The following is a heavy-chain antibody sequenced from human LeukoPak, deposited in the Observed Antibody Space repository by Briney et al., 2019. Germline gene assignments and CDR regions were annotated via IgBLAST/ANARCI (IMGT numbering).Heavy chain of an antibody. CDR1: GFTFSSYG. CDR3: AKDQVFRLVVRGPMAH. Sequence: PGGSLRLSCAASGFTFSSYGMHWVRQAPGKGLEWVAVISYDGSNKYYADSVKGRFTISRDNSKNTLYLQMNSLRAEDTAVYYCAKDQVFRLVVRGPMAHWGQGTLVTVSS. D-gene: IGHD3-10*01. J-gene: IGHJ4*02. CDR2: ISYDGSNK. V-gene: IGHV3-30*18.